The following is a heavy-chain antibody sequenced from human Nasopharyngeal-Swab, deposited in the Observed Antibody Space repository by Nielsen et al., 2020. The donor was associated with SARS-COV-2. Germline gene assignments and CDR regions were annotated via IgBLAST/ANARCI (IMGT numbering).Heavy chain of an antibody. J-gene: IGHJ4*02. CDR3: ARDCYGFSTTCNLLDY. Sequence: GGSLRLSCAASGFTFSSYEMNWVRQAPGKGLEWVSYISSSGSTIYYADSVKGRFTISRDDAKNSLYLQMNSLRAEDTAVYYCARDCYGFSTTCNLLDYWGQGTLVTVSS. CDR2: ISSSGSTI. CDR1: GFTFSSYE. D-gene: IGHD2/OR15-2a*01. V-gene: IGHV3-48*03.